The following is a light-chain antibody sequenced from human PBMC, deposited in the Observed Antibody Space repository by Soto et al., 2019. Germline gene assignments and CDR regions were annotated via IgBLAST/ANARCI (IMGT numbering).Light chain of an antibody. Sequence: DIQMTQSPSTLSASVRDRVTITCRASQSISSWLAWYQQKPGKAPKLLIYKASSLESGVPSRFSGSGSGTEFTLTISSLQPDDFASYYCQQYNSYPLTFGGGTKVEIK. CDR2: KAS. CDR1: QSISSW. CDR3: QQYNSYPLT. V-gene: IGKV1-5*03. J-gene: IGKJ4*01.